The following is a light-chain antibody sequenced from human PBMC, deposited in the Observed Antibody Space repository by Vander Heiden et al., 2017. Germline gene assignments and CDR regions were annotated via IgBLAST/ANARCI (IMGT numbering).Light chain of an antibody. CDR2: AAS. CDR3: QQSYSTPTWT. Sequence: DIKMTLYPSTLSASAGDRATITCRASQSISSYLAWYQQKPGKAPKLLIYAASSWQSGVPARFSGSGSGTDFTLTISSLQPEDFATYYCQQSYSTPTWTFGQGTKVEIK. CDR1: QSISSY. V-gene: IGKV1-39*01. J-gene: IGKJ1*01.